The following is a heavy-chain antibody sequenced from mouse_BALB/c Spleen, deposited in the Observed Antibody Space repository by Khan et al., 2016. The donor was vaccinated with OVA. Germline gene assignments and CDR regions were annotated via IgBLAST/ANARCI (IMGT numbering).Heavy chain of an antibody. V-gene: IGHV2-6-4*01. D-gene: IGHD2-14*01. CDR1: GFSLSRYI. J-gene: IGHJ4*01. CDR2: IWGGGGT. CDR3: ARGYYRYDGYYAMDY. Sequence: QVQLQQPGPGLVAPSQSLSITCTVSGFSLSRYIINWVRQPPGKGLEWLGMIWGGGGTDYNSTIKSRLSISKDNSKSQVFLKMNSLQTDDTAMYYCARGYYRYDGYYAMDYWGQGTSVTVSS.